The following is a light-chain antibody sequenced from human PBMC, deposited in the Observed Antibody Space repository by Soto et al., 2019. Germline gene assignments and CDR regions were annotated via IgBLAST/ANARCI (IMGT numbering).Light chain of an antibody. CDR2: DAS. Sequence: EIVLTQSPATLSLSPGERATLSCRASQSLRSYLGWYQQKPGQAPRLRIYDASNRSTGIPARFSGSGSGTDFTLTISSLEPEDFAVYYCQQRTSWPITFGQGTRLEIK. CDR1: QSLRSY. V-gene: IGKV3-11*01. J-gene: IGKJ5*01. CDR3: QQRTSWPIT.